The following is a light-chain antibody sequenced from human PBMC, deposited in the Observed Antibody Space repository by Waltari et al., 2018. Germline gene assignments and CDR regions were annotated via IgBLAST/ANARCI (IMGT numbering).Light chain of an antibody. CDR3: FSYRSSSTGV. CDR2: DVA. CDR1: SSDVGGYNY. J-gene: IGLJ3*02. V-gene: IGLV2-14*01. Sequence: QSALTQPASVPESPGQSITISCSGTSSDVGGYNYVCWYQQHPGKAPKLIIYDVAKRPSGVSNRFSGSKSGNTASLTISGLQAEDEADYYCFSYRSSSTGVFGGGTKLTVL.